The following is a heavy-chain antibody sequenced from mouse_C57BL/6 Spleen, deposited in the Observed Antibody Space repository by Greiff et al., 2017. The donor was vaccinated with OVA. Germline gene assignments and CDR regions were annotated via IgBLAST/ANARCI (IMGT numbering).Heavy chain of an antibody. CDR3: ARGDPSNWYFDY. J-gene: IGHJ2*01. V-gene: IGHV5-4*03. CDR1: GFTFSSYA. CDR2: ISDGGSYT. Sequence: EVNVVESGGGLVKPGGSLKLSCAASGFTFSSYAMSWVRQTPEKRLEWVATISDGGSYTYYPDNVKGRFTISRDNAKNNLYLQMSHLKSEDTAMYYCARGDPSNWYFDYWGQGTTLTVSS. D-gene: IGHD4-1*01.